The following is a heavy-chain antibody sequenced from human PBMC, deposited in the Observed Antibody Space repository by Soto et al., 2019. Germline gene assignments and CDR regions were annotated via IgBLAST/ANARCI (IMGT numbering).Heavy chain of an antibody. D-gene: IGHD5-12*01. CDR1: GYSFTSYW. CDR3: ARHVSSGYDYRYYYYGMDV. J-gene: IGHJ6*01. V-gene: IGHV5-51*01. CDR2: IYPGDSDT. Sequence: AESVTSSCKDSGYSFTSYWIVWVLQMPGKGLEWMGIIYPGDSDTRYSPSFQGQVTISADKSISTAYLQWSSLKASDTAMYYCARHVSSGYDYRYYYYGMDVWGQGTTVTVSS.